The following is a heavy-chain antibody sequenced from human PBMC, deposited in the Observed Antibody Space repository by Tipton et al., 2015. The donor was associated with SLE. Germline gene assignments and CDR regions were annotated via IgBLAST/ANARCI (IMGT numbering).Heavy chain of an antibody. V-gene: IGHV4-39*07. D-gene: IGHD3-16*01. CDR3: ARAIGANYFHF. CDR1: GDSISNNNYY. CDR2: INYSGTT. Sequence: LRLFCTVSGDSISNNNYYWGWIRQPPGKGLEWIGNINYSGTTYYNPSLKTRVTVSVDASRIQFSLSLTSVTAADTAVYYCARAIGANYFHFWGQGILVTVSS. J-gene: IGHJ4*02.